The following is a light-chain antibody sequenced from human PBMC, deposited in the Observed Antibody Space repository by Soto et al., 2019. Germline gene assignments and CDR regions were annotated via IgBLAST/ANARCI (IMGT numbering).Light chain of an antibody. CDR1: QNISKW. CDR3: QQYNTYSWT. V-gene: IGKV1-5*01. J-gene: IGKJ1*01. CDR2: DAS. Sequence: DIQMTQSPSTLSVSVGDRVTMTCRASQNISKWLAWYQQKPGKAPNLLIYDASSLESGVPTRFSGSGSGTEFTLDISGLQPDDFATYYCQQYNTYSWTFGQGTKVEIK.